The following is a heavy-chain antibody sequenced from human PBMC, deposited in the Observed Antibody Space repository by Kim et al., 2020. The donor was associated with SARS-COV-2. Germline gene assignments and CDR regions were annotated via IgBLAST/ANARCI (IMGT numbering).Heavy chain of an antibody. Sequence: GGSLRLSCAASGFTFSSYAMNWVRQAPGKGLEWVSLIYSGGSSTYYADSVKGRFTISRDNSKNTLYLQMNSLRAEDTAVYYCAKGRTAVAGGFDYWGQGTLVTVSS. CDR1: GFTFSSYA. CDR2: IYSGGSST. D-gene: IGHD6-19*01. J-gene: IGHJ4*02. V-gene: IGHV3-23*03. CDR3: AKGRTAVAGGFDY.